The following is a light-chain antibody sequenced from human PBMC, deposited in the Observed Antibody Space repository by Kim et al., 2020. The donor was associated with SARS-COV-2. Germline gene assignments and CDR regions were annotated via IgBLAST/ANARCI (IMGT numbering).Light chain of an antibody. CDR3: SAWDSSLSGWV. V-gene: IGLV10-54*01. CDR1: SNNVGYHG. CDR2: RDN. Sequence: TTLTTTGNSNNVGYHGAVCQQQHQGHPPDILSYRDNNRPSGISDRLSASSSGNTASLTITGLQPEDEADYYCSAWDSSLSGWVFGGGTQLTVL. J-gene: IGLJ3*02.